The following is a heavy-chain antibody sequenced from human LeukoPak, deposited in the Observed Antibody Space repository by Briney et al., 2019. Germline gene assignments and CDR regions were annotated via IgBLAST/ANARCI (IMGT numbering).Heavy chain of an antibody. CDR1: GFTFSSYW. CDR3: ARDGLWDYGSGKAIYYYYGMDV. J-gene: IGHJ6*02. V-gene: IGHV3-7*01. CDR2: IKQDGSEK. D-gene: IGHD3-10*01. Sequence: PGGSLRLSCAASGFTFSSYWMSWVRQAPGKGLEWVANIKQDGSEKYYVDSVKGRFTISRDNAKNSLYLQMNSLRAEDTAVYYCARDGLWDYGSGKAIYYYYGMDVWGQGTTVTVSS.